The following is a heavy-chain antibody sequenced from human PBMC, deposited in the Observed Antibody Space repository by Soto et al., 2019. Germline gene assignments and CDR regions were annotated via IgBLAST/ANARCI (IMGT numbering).Heavy chain of an antibody. D-gene: IGHD3-22*01. CDR1: GYRFTDYV. CDR2: IGAGDGKT. Sequence: QVQLVQSGTEVKKPGASVKVSCEASGYRFTDYVIHWVRQAPGQRLEWMGWIGAGDGKTYYSQNFQGRVSITRDTSASTAYMELSSLISEDTAVYYCVRDYASDSGVHLDFWGQGALVTVSS. J-gene: IGHJ4*02. CDR3: VRDYASDSGVHLDF. V-gene: IGHV1-3*01.